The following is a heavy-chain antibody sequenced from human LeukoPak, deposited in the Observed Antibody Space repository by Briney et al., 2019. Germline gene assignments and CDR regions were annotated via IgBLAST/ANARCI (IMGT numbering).Heavy chain of an antibody. J-gene: IGHJ3*02. CDR1: GFTFSSYS. V-gene: IGHV3-21*01. CDR3: ARDVNDAFDI. Sequence: GGSLRLSCAASGFTFSSYSMNWVRQAPGKGLEWVSSISSSSSYIYYADSVKGRFTISRNNAKNSLYLQMNSLRAEDTAVYYCARDVNDAFDIWGQGTMVTVSS. CDR2: ISSSSSYI.